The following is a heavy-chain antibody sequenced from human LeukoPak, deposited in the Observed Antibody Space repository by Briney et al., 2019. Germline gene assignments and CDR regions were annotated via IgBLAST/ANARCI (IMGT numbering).Heavy chain of an antibody. V-gene: IGHV3-13*01. CDR1: GFTFRTYD. Sequence: PGGSLRLSCTASGFTFRTYDMHWVRHPTGKGLEWVSAIGTIGDTYYADSVKGRFTISRDNSKNTLYLQMNSLRAEDTAVYYCAKEVDYYDSSGYLGFDYWGQGTLVTVSS. CDR2: IGTIGDT. J-gene: IGHJ4*02. CDR3: AKEVDYYDSSGYLGFDY. D-gene: IGHD3-22*01.